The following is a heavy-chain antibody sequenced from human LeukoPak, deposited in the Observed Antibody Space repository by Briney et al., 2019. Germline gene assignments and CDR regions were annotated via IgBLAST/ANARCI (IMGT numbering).Heavy chain of an antibody. D-gene: IGHD2-2*01. V-gene: IGHV3-23*01. J-gene: IGHJ4*02. Sequence: GGSLRLSCAASGLTFSSYAMSWVRQAPGKGLEWVSAISGSGGSTYYADSVKGRFTISRGNSKNTLYLQMNSLRAEDTAVYYCAKESCSSTSCYSYFDYWGQGTLVTVSS. CDR1: GLTFSSYA. CDR2: ISGSGGST. CDR3: AKESCSSTSCYSYFDY.